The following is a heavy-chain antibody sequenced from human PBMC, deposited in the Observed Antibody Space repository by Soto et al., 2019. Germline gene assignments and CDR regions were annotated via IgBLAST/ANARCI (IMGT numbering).Heavy chain of an antibody. CDR2: MYYSGST. CDR1: GGSISSSSYY. V-gene: IGHV4-39*01. Sequence: ENLSLTCTVSGGSISSSSYYWGWIRQPPGKGLEWIGSMYYSGSTYYNASLKSRVTISVDTSRNQFSLKLSSVTAADTAVYYCARHSASSWSYYYYMDVWGKGTMVTVS. CDR3: ARHSASSWSYYYYMDV. J-gene: IGHJ6*03. D-gene: IGHD3-3*01.